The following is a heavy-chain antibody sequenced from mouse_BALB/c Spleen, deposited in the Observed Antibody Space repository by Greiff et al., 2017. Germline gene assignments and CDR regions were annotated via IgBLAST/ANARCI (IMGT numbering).Heavy chain of an antibody. J-gene: IGHJ4*01. V-gene: IGHV1-87*01. CDR3: ARRYYGYDEAMDY. D-gene: IGHD2-2*01. CDR1: GYSFTSYW. Sequence: VQLQQSGAELARPGASVTLSCKASGYSFTSYWMQWVKQRPGQGLEWIGAIYPGDGDTRYTQKFKGKATLTADKSSSTAYMQLSSLASEDSAVYYCARRYYGYDEAMDYWGQGTSVTVSS. CDR2: IYPGDGDT.